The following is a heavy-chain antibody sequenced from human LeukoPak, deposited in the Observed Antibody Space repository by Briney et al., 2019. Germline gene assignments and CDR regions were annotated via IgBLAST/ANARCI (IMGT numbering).Heavy chain of an antibody. V-gene: IGHV3-21*01. D-gene: IGHD3-10*01. CDR3: AGVSTMVRGVTLDY. Sequence: GGSLRLSCAASGFTFSSYSMNWVRQPPGKGLEWVSSISSSSSYIYYADSVKGRFTISRDNAKNSLYLQMNSLRAEDTAVYYCAGVSTMVRGVTLDYWGQGTLVTVSS. CDR2: ISSSSSYI. J-gene: IGHJ4*02. CDR1: GFTFSSYS.